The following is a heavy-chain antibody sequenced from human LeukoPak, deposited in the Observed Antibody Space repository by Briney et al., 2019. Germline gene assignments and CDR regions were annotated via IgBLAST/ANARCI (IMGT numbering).Heavy chain of an antibody. D-gene: IGHD3-22*01. Sequence: GASVKVSCKASGYTFTSYYMHWVRQAPGQGLEWMGIINPSGGSTSYAQKFQGRVTMTRDTSISTAYMELSRLRSDDTAVYYCATYYYDSSGGEPHDAFDIWGQGTMVTVSS. CDR2: INPSGGST. V-gene: IGHV1-46*01. CDR3: ATYYYDSSGGEPHDAFDI. CDR1: GYTFTSYY. J-gene: IGHJ3*02.